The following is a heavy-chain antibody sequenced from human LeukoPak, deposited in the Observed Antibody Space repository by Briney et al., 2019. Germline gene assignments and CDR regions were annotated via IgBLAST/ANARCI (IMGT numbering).Heavy chain of an antibody. CDR2: INPNSGGT. D-gene: IGHD6-13*01. V-gene: IGHV1-2*02. Sequence: GGSLKLSCAASGFTFSGSAMHWVRQAPGQGLEWMGWINPNSGGTNYAQEFQGRVTMTRDTSISTAYMELSRLRSDDTAVYYCARGDSSRQNYGMDVWGQGTTVTVSS. CDR1: GFTFSGSA. J-gene: IGHJ6*02. CDR3: ARGDSSRQNYGMDV.